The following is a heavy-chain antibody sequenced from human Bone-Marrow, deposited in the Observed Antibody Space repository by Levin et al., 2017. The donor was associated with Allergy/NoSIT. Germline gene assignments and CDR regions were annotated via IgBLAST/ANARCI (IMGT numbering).Heavy chain of an antibody. CDR2: IKSKTDGGTT. V-gene: IGHV3-15*01. CDR3: TTLPCVGATTDY. J-gene: IGHJ4*02. D-gene: IGHD1-26*01. Sequence: GGSLRLSCAASGFTFSNAWMSWVRQAPGKGLEWVGRIKSKTDGGTTDYAAPVKGRFTISRDDSKNTLYLQMNSLKTEDTAVYYCTTLPCVGATTDYWGQGTLVTVSS. CDR1: GFTFSNAW.